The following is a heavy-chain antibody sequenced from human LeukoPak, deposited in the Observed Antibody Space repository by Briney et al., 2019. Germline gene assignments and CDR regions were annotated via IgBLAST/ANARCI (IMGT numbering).Heavy chain of an antibody. CDR1: GGSLSAYY. CDR3: ARYLDYGGNSRVFQH. Sequence: PSETLSLTCAVYGGSLSAYYWTWIRQPPGKGLEWIGEINHGGSTNYNPSLKSGVTISIEKSKNQFSLKLSSVTAADTAVYYCARYLDYGGNSRVFQHWGQGTLVTVSS. D-gene: IGHD4-23*01. V-gene: IGHV4-34*01. J-gene: IGHJ1*01. CDR2: INHGGST.